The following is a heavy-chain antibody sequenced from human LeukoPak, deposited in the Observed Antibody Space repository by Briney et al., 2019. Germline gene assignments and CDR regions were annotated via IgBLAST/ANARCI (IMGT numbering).Heavy chain of an antibody. CDR3: ARVTDYGDYSAYFDY. D-gene: IGHD4-17*01. J-gene: IGHJ4*02. CDR2: IKVAGSEK. V-gene: IGHV3-7*01. CDR1: GFTFSSYR. Sequence: GGSLRLACAASGFTFSSYRMTWVRQAPGKGLEWVASIKVAGSEKYYVDSVKGRFTISRDNAKNSLYLQMNSLRAEDTAVYYCARVTDYGDYSAYFDYWGQGTLVTVSS.